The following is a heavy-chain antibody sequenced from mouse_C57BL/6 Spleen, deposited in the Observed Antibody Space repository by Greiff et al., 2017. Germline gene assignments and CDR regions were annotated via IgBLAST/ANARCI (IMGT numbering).Heavy chain of an antibody. J-gene: IGHJ3*01. Sequence: VQLQQPGAELVRPGSSVKLSCKASGYTFTSYWMHWVKQRPIQGLEWIGNIDPSDSETHYNQKFKDKATLTVDKSSSTAYMQLSSLTSEDSAVYYCARGSYCDYHWFAYWGQGTLVTVSA. CDR3: ARGSYCDYHWFAY. CDR2: IDPSDSET. CDR1: GYTFTSYW. D-gene: IGHD2-4*01. V-gene: IGHV1-52*01.